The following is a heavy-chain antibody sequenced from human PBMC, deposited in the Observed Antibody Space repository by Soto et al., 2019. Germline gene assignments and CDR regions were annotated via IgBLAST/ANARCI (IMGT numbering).Heavy chain of an antibody. V-gene: IGHV4-34*01. D-gene: IGHD3-10*01. Sequence: PSETLSLTCAVYGGSFSGYYWSWIRQPPGKGLEWIGEINHSGSTNYNPSLKSRVTISVDTSKNQFSLKLSSVTAADTAVYYCGRLAMVRGVMGYYYYYMDVWGKGTTVTVSS. J-gene: IGHJ6*03. CDR3: GRLAMVRGVMGYYYYYMDV. CDR1: GGSFSGYY. CDR2: INHSGST.